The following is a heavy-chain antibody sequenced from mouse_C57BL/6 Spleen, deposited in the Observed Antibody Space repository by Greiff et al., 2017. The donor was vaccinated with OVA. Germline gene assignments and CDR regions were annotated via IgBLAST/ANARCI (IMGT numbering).Heavy chain of an antibody. CDR2: IDPSDSYT. CDR3: ARRPGTTGVATYYFDY. Sequence: QVQLQQPGAELVKPGASVKLSCKASGYTFTSYWMQWVKQRPGQGLEWIGEIDPSDSYTNYNQKFKGKATLTVDTSSSTAYMQLSSLTSEDSAVEYCARRPGTTGVATYYFDYWGQGTTLTVSS. D-gene: IGHD1-1*01. V-gene: IGHV1-50*01. CDR1: GYTFTSYW. J-gene: IGHJ2*01.